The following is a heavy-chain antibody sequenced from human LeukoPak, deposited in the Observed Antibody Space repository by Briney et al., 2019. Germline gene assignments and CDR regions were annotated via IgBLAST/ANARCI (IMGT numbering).Heavy chain of an antibody. V-gene: IGHV2-70*11. CDR3: ARLTLTGETLGWFDP. J-gene: IGHJ5*02. Sequence: SGPTLVNPTQTLTLTCTFSGFSLSTSGMCVSWIRLPPGKALEWLARIDWDDDKYYSTSLKTRLTISKDTSKNQVVLTMTNMDPVDTATYYCARLTLTGETLGWFDPWGQGTLVTVSS. CDR2: IDWDDDK. CDR1: GFSLSTSGMC. D-gene: IGHD7-27*01.